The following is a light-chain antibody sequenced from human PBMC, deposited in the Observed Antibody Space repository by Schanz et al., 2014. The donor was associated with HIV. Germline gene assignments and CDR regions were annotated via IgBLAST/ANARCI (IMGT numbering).Light chain of an antibody. CDR1: TSNIGSNH. J-gene: IGLJ2*01. CDR3: SSYTTTTTRL. V-gene: IGLV1-47*02. Sequence: QSVLTQPPSASGTPGQRVTISCSGSTSNIGSNHVDWYQQLPGTAPRLLIQANNQRPSGVPDRFSGSKSGTSASLAISGLRSEDEADYYCSSYTTTTTRLFGGGTKLTVL. CDR2: ANN.